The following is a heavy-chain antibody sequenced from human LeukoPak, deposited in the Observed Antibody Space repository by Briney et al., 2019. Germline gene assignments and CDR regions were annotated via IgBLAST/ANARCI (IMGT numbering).Heavy chain of an antibody. Sequence: ASVKVSCKASGYSFTGYYMHWVRQAPGQGLEWMGCIHPNSGDTHYAQTFQGRVTLTRDTSISTAYMELSRLTSDDTAVYYCARDIPYCSGGSCRNWGQGTLVTVSS. CDR3: ARDIPYCSGGSCRN. D-gene: IGHD2-15*01. CDR2: IHPNSGDT. J-gene: IGHJ4*02. V-gene: IGHV1-2*02. CDR1: GYSFTGYY.